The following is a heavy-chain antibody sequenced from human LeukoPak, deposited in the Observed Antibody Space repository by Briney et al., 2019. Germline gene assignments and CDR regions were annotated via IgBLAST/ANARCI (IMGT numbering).Heavy chain of an antibody. D-gene: IGHD7-27*01. J-gene: IGHJ4*02. CDR2: IYTTGST. CDR1: GGSISSYY. Sequence: PSETLSLTCTVSGGSISSYYWSWIRQPAGKGLEWIGRIYTTGSTNYNPSLKSRVTMSSDTSKNQLSLKLTSVTAADTAVYYCARWAGDHLDYWGQGTLVSVSS. CDR3: ARWAGDHLDY. V-gene: IGHV4-4*07.